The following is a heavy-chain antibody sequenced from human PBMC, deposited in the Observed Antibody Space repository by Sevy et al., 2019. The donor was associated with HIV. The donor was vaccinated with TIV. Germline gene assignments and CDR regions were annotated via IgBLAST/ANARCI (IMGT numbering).Heavy chain of an antibody. CDR3: SREGSEGSVAQPDAFDT. J-gene: IGHJ3*02. Sequence: GGSLRLSCTASGFTFGEYAMSWFRQAPGKGLEWVGFIRSKTYGGTTEYAASVKGRFTISRDDSKSIAYLQMNSLKTEDTAMYYCSREGSEGSVAQPDAFDTWGQGTMVTVSS. V-gene: IGHV3-49*03. CDR1: GFTFGEYA. CDR2: IRSKTYGGTT. D-gene: IGHD6-19*01.